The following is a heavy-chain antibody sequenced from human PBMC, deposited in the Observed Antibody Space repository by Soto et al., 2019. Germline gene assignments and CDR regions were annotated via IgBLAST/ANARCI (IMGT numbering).Heavy chain of an antibody. CDR1: GYSFTSLD. CDR2: MQPSTGRP. J-gene: IGHJ4*02. D-gene: IGHD1-26*01. CDR3: ARGDSAGVDY. Sequence: QVQLVQSGAEVREPGASVKVSCKASGYSFTSLDINWVRQTAGQGLEWMGWMQPSTGRPGYAQKFQGRVTMTRDTSINPANMELTTLTSDNTAFYYGARGDSAGVDYWGQGTLVTVSS. V-gene: IGHV1-8*01.